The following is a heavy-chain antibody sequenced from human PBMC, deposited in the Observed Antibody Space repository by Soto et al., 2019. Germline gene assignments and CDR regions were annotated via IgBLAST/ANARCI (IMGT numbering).Heavy chain of an antibody. CDR3: ARGPTDYYDKSGDYCLDY. Sequence: QVPLVQSGAEVKKPGASVMVSCKGSGYSFITYGMSWVRQAPGHGLEWVGWISTYNGNTKYVESLQGRVTMTTDTTTSTAYMELTSLRSDDTAVYYCARGPTDYYDKSGDYCLDYWCQGTLVSVSP. CDR1: GYSFITYG. J-gene: IGHJ4*02. D-gene: IGHD3-22*01. CDR2: ISTYNGNT. V-gene: IGHV1-18*01.